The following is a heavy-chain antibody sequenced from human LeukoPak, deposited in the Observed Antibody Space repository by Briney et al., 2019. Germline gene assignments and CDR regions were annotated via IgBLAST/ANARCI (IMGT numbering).Heavy chain of an antibody. J-gene: IGHJ5*02. CDR3: ARTYCSSTSCYEDWFDP. CDR2: IYYSGST. V-gene: IGHV4-59*01. D-gene: IGHD2-2*01. Sequence: SETLSLTCTVSGVSISSYYWSWIRQPPGKGLEWIGYIYYSGSTNYNPSPKSRVTISVDTSKNQFSLKLSSVTAADTAVYYCARTYCSSTSCYEDWFDPWGQGTLVTVSS. CDR1: GVSISSYY.